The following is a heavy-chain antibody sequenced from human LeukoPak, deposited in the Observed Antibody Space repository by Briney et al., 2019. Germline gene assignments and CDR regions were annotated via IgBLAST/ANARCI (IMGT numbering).Heavy chain of an antibody. Sequence: SETLSLTCTVSGGSISSYYWSWVRQPAGKGLEWIGRIYTSGSTNYNPSLKSRVTMSVDTSKNPFSLKLSSVTAADTAVYYCARDTPCSGGSCYLVPWFDPWGQGTLVTVSS. J-gene: IGHJ5*02. CDR1: GGSISSYY. CDR2: IYTSGST. CDR3: ARDTPCSGGSCYLVPWFDP. D-gene: IGHD2-15*01. V-gene: IGHV4-4*07.